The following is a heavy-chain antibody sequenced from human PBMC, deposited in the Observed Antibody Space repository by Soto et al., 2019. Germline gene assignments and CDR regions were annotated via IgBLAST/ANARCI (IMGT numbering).Heavy chain of an antibody. J-gene: IGHJ4*02. Sequence: GGSLRLSCAASGFTFSHYSMSWVRQAPGKGLEWVSGISGSGASAYYADSVKGRFTISRDNSKNTLYLQMNSLRAEDTAVYYCARSLGDKWSEYYFHYWGQGTLVTVSS. CDR2: ISGSGASA. CDR3: ARSLGDKWSEYYFHY. V-gene: IGHV3-23*01. CDR1: GFTFSHYS. D-gene: IGHD1-26*01.